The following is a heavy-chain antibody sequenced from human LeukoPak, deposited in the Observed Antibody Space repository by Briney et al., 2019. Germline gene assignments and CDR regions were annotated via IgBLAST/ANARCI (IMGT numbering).Heavy chain of an antibody. CDR1: GFTFSTFE. CDR2: ISDSGSTI. CDR3: AGAAQYTGSFDN. V-gene: IGHV3-48*03. J-gene: IGHJ4*02. D-gene: IGHD1-26*01. Sequence: GGSLRLSCAASGFTFSTFEMTWVRQAPGKGLEWLSHISDSGSTIKDADSVKGRFTISRDNAKNSLYLQMNSLRAEDTAVYYCAGAAQYTGSFDNWGQGTLVTVSA.